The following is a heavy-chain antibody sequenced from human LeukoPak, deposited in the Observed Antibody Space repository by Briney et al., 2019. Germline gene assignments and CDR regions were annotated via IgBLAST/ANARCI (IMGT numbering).Heavy chain of an antibody. CDR3: ARITGTEVGYYYYYMDV. D-gene: IGHD1-20*01. J-gene: IGHJ6*03. CDR1: GYTFTGYY. CDR2: INPNSGGT. V-gene: IGHV1-2*02. Sequence: ASVKVSCKASGYTFTGYYMHWVRQAPGQGLEWMGWINPNSGGTNYAQKFQGRVTMTRDTSISTAYMELSRLRSDDTAVYYCARITGTEVGYYYYYMDVWGKGTTVTVSS.